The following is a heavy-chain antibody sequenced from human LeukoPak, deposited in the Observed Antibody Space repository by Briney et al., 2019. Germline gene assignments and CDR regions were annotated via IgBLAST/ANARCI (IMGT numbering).Heavy chain of an antibody. J-gene: IGHJ5*02. Sequence: ASVKVSCKASGYTFTSYGIIWVRQAPGQGLEWMGWISAYNGNTNYPQKLQGRVTMTTDTSTSTAYMELRSLRSDDTAVYYCARNPLPAASGWFDPWGQGTLVTVSS. D-gene: IGHD2-2*01. CDR1: GYTFTSYG. CDR2: ISAYNGNT. CDR3: ARNPLPAASGWFDP. V-gene: IGHV1-18*04.